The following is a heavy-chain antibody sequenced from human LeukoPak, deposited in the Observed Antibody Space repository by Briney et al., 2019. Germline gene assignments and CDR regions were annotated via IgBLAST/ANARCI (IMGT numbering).Heavy chain of an antibody. CDR3: ARDAYWFDP. CDR1: GGSFSGYY. V-gene: IGHV4-34*01. J-gene: IGHJ5*02. CDR2: INHSGST. D-gene: IGHD3-16*01. Sequence: SETLSLTCAVYGGSFSGYYWSWIRQPPGKGLEWIGEINHSGSTNYNPSLKSRVAISVDTSKNQFSLKLSSVTAADTAVYYCARDAYWFDPWGQGTLVTVSS.